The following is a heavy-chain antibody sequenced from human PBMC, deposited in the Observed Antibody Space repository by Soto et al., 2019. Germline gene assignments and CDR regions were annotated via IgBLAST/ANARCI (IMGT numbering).Heavy chain of an antibody. CDR2: ISGSDGKT. Sequence: GGSLRLSCAASGFSFGSYALSWVRQAPGKGLEWVSTISGSDGKTFYADSVKGRFSISRDTSQSTLYLQMNSLRADDTAMYYCARRRYLAYCGQGTRVTVSS. D-gene: IGHD2-21*01. CDR1: GFSFGSYA. V-gene: IGHV3-23*01. CDR3: ARRRYLAY. J-gene: IGHJ1*01.